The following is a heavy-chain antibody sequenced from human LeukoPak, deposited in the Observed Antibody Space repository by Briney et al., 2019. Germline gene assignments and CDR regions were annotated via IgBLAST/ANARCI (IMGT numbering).Heavy chain of an antibody. J-gene: IGHJ5*02. CDR2: IYYSGST. CDR3: ARGGSSWYTWFDP. Sequence: PSETLSLTCTVSGGSIGSYYWSWIRQPPGKGLEWIGYIYYSGSTNYSPSLKSRVTISVDTSKNQFSLKLSSVTAADTAVYYCARGGSSWYTWFDPWGQGTLVTVSS. CDR1: GGSIGSYY. D-gene: IGHD6-13*01. V-gene: IGHV4-59*01.